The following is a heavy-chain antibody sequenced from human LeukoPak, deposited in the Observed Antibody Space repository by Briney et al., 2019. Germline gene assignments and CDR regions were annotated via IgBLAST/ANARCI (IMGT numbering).Heavy chain of an antibody. D-gene: IGHD5-18*01. Sequence: GSLRLSCAASGVTVGSTYMSWVRQAPGKGLEWVSVFFSGGSTYYSDSVRGRFTISRDESKNTVFLQMNSLRPEDTALYHCVADSSTYGYYYHHMDAWAKGTTVTVSS. CDR3: VADSSTYGYYYHHMDA. CDR2: FFSGGST. J-gene: IGHJ6*03. V-gene: IGHV3-53*01. CDR1: GVTVGSTY.